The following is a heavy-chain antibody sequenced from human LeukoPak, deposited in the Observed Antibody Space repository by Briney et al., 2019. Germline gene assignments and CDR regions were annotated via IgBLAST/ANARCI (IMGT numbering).Heavy chain of an antibody. CDR1: GGSMGSYY. J-gene: IGHJ4*02. Sequence: TSSETLSLTCTVSGGSMGSYYWTWIRQAAGKGLEWIGRIYTSGSTNYNPSLKSRVSMSVDTSKNQFSLNLSSVTAADTAVYYCAREWSGYYYFDYWGQGAPVPVSS. D-gene: IGHD3-3*01. CDR3: AREWSGYYYFDY. V-gene: IGHV4-4*07. CDR2: IYTSGST.